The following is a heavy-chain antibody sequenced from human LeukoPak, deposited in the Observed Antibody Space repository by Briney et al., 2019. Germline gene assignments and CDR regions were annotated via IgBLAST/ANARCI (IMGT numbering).Heavy chain of an antibody. J-gene: IGHJ6*02. V-gene: IGHV3-33*01. CDR3: ARGDYYDFWSGYFENYYYYGMDV. CDR1: GFTFSSYG. CDR2: IWYDGSNK. Sequence: GGSLRLSCAASGFTFSSYGMHWVRQAPGKGLEWVAVIWYDGSNKYYADSVKGRFTISRDNSKNTLYLQMNSLRAEDTAVYYCARGDYYDFWSGYFENYYYYGMDVWGQGTTVTVSS. D-gene: IGHD3-3*01.